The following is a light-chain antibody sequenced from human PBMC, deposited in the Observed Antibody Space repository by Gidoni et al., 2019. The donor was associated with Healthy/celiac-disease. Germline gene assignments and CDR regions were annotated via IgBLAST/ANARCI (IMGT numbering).Light chain of an antibody. V-gene: IGLV2-14*01. Sequence: QSALTQPASVSGSPGPSITISCTGTSSDVGGYNYVSWYQQHPGKAPKLIIYEVSNRPSGVSNRFSGSKSGNTASLTISGLQAEDEADYYCSSYTSSSTLVVFGGGTKLTVL. CDR2: EVS. CDR3: SSYTSSSTLVV. CDR1: SSDVGGYNY. J-gene: IGLJ2*01.